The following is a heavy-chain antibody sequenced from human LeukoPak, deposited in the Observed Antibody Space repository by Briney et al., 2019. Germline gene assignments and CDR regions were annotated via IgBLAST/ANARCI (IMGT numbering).Heavy chain of an antibody. CDR2: IIPIFGTA. D-gene: IGHD6-6*01. V-gene: IGHV1-69*05. J-gene: IGHJ4*02. Sequence: ASVKVSCKASGGTFISYAISWVRQAPGQGLEWMGRIIPIFGTANYAQKFQGRVTITTDESTSTAYMELSSLRSEDTAVYYCARDPLIAARKFDYWGQGTLVTVSS. CDR1: GGTFISYA. CDR3: ARDPLIAARKFDY.